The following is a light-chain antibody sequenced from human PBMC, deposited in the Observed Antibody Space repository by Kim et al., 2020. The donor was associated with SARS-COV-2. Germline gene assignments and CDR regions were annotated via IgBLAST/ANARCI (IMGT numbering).Light chain of an antibody. CDR3: QQSYKQQFT. Sequence: SASVGDRVTITCRASQSITNHLNWYQQRPGKAPNLLIYAASNLQSGVPLRFSGSGSGTDFILTISSLQPEDFATYFCQQSYKQQFTFGQGTKLEI. J-gene: IGKJ2*01. CDR2: AAS. V-gene: IGKV1-39*01. CDR1: QSITNH.